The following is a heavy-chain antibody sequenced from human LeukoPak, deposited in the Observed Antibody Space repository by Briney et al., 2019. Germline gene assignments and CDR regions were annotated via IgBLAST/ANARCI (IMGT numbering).Heavy chain of an antibody. CDR3: ARDGGGVSSWVSH. J-gene: IGHJ4*02. Sequence: TGGSLRLSCKGSGYSFSSYWISWVRQMPGKGLEWMGRIDPGDSFTKYRPSLEGSVTISADKSLSTVYLQWSSLKASDTAIYYCARDGGGVSSWVSHWGQGTLVTVSS. CDR2: IDPGDSFT. V-gene: IGHV5-10-1*01. D-gene: IGHD2-8*02. CDR1: GYSFSSYW.